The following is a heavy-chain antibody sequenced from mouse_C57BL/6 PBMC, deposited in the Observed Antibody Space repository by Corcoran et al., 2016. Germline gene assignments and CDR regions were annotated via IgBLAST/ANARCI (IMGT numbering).Heavy chain of an antibody. D-gene: IGHD1-1*02. Sequence: QIQLVQSGPELKKPGETVKISCKASGYTFTTYGMSWVKQAPGKGLKWMGWINTYSGVPTYADDFKGRFAFSLETSASTAYLQINNLKNEDTATYFCARSYGAMDYWGQGTSVTVSS. J-gene: IGHJ4*01. CDR3: ARSYGAMDY. CDR2: INTYSGVP. V-gene: IGHV9-3*01. CDR1: GYTFTTYG.